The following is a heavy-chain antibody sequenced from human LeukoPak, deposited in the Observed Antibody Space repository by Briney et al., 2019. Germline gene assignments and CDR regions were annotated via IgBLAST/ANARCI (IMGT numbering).Heavy chain of an antibody. V-gene: IGHV3-7*01. D-gene: IGHD3-10*01. CDR3: ARDGTGGYFDH. CDR2: MKEDGSVE. Sequence: GGSLRLSCITTGLTFSASWLSWVRQAPGKGLEWVANMKEDGSVEDYMDSVRGRFTISRDNAKNSLYLQMDSPRAEDTAVYYCARDGTGGYFDHWGQGTLVTVSS. CDR1: GLTFSASW. J-gene: IGHJ4*02.